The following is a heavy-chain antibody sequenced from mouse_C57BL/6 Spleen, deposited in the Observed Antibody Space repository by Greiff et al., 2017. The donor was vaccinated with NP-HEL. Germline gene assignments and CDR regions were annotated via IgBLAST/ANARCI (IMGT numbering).Heavy chain of an antibody. V-gene: IGHV5-4*01. D-gene: IGHD2-4*01. CDR2: ISDGGSYT. J-gene: IGHJ2*01. CDR1: GFTFSSYA. Sequence: EVQGVESGGGLVKPGGSLKLSCAASGFTFSSYAMSWVRQTPEKRLEWVATISDGGSYTYYPDNVKGRFTISRDNAKNNLYLQMSQLKSEDTAMYYCARDRDYDDYFDYWGQGTTLTVSS. CDR3: ARDRDYDDYFDY.